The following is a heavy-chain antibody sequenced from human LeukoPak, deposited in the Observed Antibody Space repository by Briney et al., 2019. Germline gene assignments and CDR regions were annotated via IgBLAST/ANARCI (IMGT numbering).Heavy chain of an antibody. Sequence: ASVKVSCKASGYTFTSYDFNWVRQATGQGLEWMGWMNPNSGNTGYAQKFQGRVTITRNTSISTAYMELSSLRSEDTAVYYCARGGRSVVEQLVDYDYWGQGTLVTVSS. CDR2: MNPNSGNT. V-gene: IGHV1-8*03. J-gene: IGHJ4*02. D-gene: IGHD6-6*01. CDR1: GYTFTSYD. CDR3: ARGGRSVVEQLVDYDY.